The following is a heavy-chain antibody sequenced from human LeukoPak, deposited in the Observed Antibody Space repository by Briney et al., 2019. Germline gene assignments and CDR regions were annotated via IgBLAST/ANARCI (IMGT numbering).Heavy chain of an antibody. Sequence: GGSLRLSCAASGFTFSSYWMHWVRQAPGKGLVWVSRINSDGSSTSYAASVKGRFTISRDNSRNTLFLQMSSLRAEDTAMYYCAKDRDISEWYKDAFDVWGQGTMVTVSS. CDR2: INSDGSST. J-gene: IGHJ3*01. D-gene: IGHD6-19*01. CDR1: GFTFSSYW. CDR3: AKDRDISEWYKDAFDV. V-gene: IGHV3-74*01.